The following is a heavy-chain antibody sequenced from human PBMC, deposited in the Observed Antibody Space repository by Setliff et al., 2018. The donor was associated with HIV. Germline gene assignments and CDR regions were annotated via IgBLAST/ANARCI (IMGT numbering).Heavy chain of an antibody. D-gene: IGHD1-26*01. Sequence: ASVKVSCKASGYTFSTYGMHWVCQAPGQRLEWMGWINAANGKTKYSQKFQGRLTITGDISASTVDMELSRLKPEDTALYFCARDYSGTYYGDIDWWGQGTLVTVSS. CDR1: GYTFSTYG. J-gene: IGHJ4*02. CDR3: ARDYSGTYYGDIDW. V-gene: IGHV1-3*01. CDR2: INAANGKT.